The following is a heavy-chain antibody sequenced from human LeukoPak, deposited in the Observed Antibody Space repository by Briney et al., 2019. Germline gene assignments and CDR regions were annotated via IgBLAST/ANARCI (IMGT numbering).Heavy chain of an antibody. CDR2: ISGSGGST. V-gene: IGHV3-23*01. J-gene: IGHJ4*02. D-gene: IGHD3-22*01. CDR3: AKITKYYYDSSGYYGDY. CDR1: GFTVSSSY. Sequence: GGSLRLSCAASGFTVSSSYMTWVRQAPGKGLEWVSAISGSGGSTYYADSVKGRFTISRDNSKNTLYLQMNSLRAEDTAVYYCAKITKYYYDSSGYYGDYWGQGTLVTVSS.